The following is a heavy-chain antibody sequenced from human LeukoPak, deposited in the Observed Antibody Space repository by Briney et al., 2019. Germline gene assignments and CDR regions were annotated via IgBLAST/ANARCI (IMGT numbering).Heavy chain of an antibody. CDR1: GGTFSSYA. D-gene: IGHD2-2*01. V-gene: IGHV1-18*01. J-gene: IGHJ5*02. CDR2: ISACNGNT. CDR3: ARKGDIVVVPAAGGSWFDP. Sequence: ASVKVSCKASGGTFSSYAISWVRQAPGQGREGMGWISACNGNTNYAQKLQGRVTMNTATSTSTAYMELRSLRSDDTAVYYCARKGDIVVVPAAGGSWFDPWGQGTLVTVSS.